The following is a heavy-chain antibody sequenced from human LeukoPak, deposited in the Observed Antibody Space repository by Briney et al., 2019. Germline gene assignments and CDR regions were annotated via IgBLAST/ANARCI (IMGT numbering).Heavy chain of an antibody. J-gene: IGHJ4*02. CDR2: ISGSGGST. CDR3: AILAVAGTFYDY. CDR1: GFTFSSYA. V-gene: IGHV3-23*01. Sequence: GGSLRLSCAAPGFTFSSYAMSWVRQAPGKGLEWVSAISGSGGSTYYADSVKGRFTISRDNSKNTLYLQMNSLRAEDTAVYYCAILAVAGTFYDYWGQGTLVTVSS. D-gene: IGHD6-19*01.